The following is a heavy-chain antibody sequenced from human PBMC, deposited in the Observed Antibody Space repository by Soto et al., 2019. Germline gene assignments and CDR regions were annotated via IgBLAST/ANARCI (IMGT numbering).Heavy chain of an antibody. Sequence: ASVKVSCEASGSTLTTYAMHSGRHAPRQRLEWMGWINAGNGNTKYSQKFQGRVTITRDTSASTAYMELSSMRSEDTAVYYCARVEVAVPNAFDIWGQGTMVTVSS. CDR2: INAGNGNT. CDR3: ARVEVAVPNAFDI. V-gene: IGHV1-3*01. J-gene: IGHJ3*02. CDR1: GSTLTTYA. D-gene: IGHD6-19*01.